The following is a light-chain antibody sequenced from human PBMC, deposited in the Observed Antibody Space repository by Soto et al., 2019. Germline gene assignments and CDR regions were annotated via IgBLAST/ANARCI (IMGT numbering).Light chain of an antibody. CDR3: QQYNDWPPT. V-gene: IGKV3-15*01. Sequence: EIVMTQSPATLSVSPGERATLSCRASRTFSSNLAWYQQKPGQAPRLLIYSVSTRATGIPARFSGSASGTEFTLTISSLQSEDFAVYYCQQYNDWPPTFGQGTKVDIK. J-gene: IGKJ1*01. CDR1: RTFSSN. CDR2: SVS.